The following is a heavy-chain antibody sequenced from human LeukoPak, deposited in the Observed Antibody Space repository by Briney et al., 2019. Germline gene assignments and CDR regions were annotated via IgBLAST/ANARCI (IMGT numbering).Heavy chain of an antibody. CDR1: GYTFTGYY. CDR3: ARGAHYHDSSEGYDY. J-gene: IGHJ4*02. Sequence: ASVKVSCKASGYTFTGYYMHWVRQAPGQGLEWMGWINPNGGGTNYAQKFQGRVTMTRDTSISTAYMELSRLRSDDTAVYYCARGAHYHDSSEGYDYWGQGTLVTVSS. V-gene: IGHV1-2*02. D-gene: IGHD3-22*01. CDR2: INPNGGGT.